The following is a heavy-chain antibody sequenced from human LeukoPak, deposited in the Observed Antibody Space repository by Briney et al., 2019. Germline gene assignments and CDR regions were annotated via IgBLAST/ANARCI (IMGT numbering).Heavy chain of an antibody. V-gene: IGHV3-23*01. CDR2: ISGSGGST. D-gene: IGHD5-18*01. Sequence: GGSLRLSCAASGFTFSSYAMSWVRQAPGKRLEWVSAISGSGGSTYYADSVKGRFTISRDNSKNTLYLQMNSLRAEDTAVYYCAKDQYSYGSQTVFDYWGQGTLVTVSS. CDR3: AKDQYSYGSQTVFDY. J-gene: IGHJ4*02. CDR1: GFTFSSYA.